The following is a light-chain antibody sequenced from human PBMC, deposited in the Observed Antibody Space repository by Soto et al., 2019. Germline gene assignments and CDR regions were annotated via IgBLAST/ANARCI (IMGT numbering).Light chain of an antibody. CDR1: ESVSTN. Sequence: SQSPATLSLATGERVTLSCRARESVSTNLAWYQQKAGQAPRLLIYGASSRATGIPDRFSGGGSGTDFTLTISRLEPEDFAVYYCQQFSSYPLTFGGGTKVDI. V-gene: IGKV3-20*01. CDR2: GAS. J-gene: IGKJ4*01. CDR3: QQFSSYPLT.